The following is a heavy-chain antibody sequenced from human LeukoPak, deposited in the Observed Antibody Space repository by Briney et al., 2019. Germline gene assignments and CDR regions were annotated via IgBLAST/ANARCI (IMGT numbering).Heavy chain of an antibody. J-gene: IGHJ4*02. CDR1: GYTFTGYY. D-gene: IGHD6-13*01. V-gene: IGHV1-2*02. CDR3: ARRDSSSWLDY. Sequence: ASGKVSCKASGYTFTGYYMHWVRQAPGQGLEWMGWINPNSGGTNYAQKFQARVTMTSDTSISTVHMYLSRLRSDDTAVYYCARRDSSSWLDYWGQGTLVTLSS. CDR2: INPNSGGT.